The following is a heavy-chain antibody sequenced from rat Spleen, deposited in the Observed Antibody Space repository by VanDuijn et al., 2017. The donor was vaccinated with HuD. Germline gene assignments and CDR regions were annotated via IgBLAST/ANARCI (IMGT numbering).Heavy chain of an antibody. CDR3: ARHGSGYGVMDA. Sequence: EVQLVESGGGFVQPGRSLKLSCAASGFTFSNYYMAWVRQAPTKGLEWVATISYDGSSTYYRDSVKGRFTISRDNAKSTLYLQMDSLRSEDTATYYCARHGSGYGVMDAWGQGASVTVSS. CDR1: GFTFSNYY. V-gene: IGHV5-7*01. CDR2: ISYDGSST. D-gene: IGHD4-3*01. J-gene: IGHJ4*01.